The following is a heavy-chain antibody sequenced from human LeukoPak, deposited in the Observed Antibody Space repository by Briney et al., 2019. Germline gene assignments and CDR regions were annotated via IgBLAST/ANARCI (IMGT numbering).Heavy chain of an antibody. J-gene: IGHJ4*02. Sequence: GESLKISCHGPGYTFTNSWIGWERQMPRKGLEWMGGISPGDSDTKYSPSFQGHVTISADKSINPAFLQWSSRKASDTAMYYCARSFGELTFWVDSWGQGTLVTVSS. V-gene: IGHV5-51*01. CDR3: ARSFGELTFWVDS. CDR2: ISPGDSDT. CDR1: GYTFTNSW. D-gene: IGHD3-16*01.